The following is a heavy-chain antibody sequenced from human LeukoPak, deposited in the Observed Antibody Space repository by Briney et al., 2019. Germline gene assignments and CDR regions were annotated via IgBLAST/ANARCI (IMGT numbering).Heavy chain of an antibody. CDR2: ISGIGGST. CDR1: GFTFSNYA. J-gene: IGHJ4*02. D-gene: IGHD2-15*01. CDR3: AKNSGGTSYQAIAY. V-gene: IGHV3-23*01. Sequence: GGSLTLSCLASGFTFSNYAMSWVRQAPGKGLEGVSAISGIGGSTYYAYSVKGRFTISRDNSKATLYLQMNSLRAEDTAVYYCAKNSGGTSYQAIAYWGQGTLVTVSS.